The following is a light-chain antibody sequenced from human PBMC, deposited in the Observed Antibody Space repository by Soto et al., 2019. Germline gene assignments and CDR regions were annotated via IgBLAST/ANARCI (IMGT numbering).Light chain of an antibody. Sequence: ELLLTQSPSTLSLSPGEGVTLSCRASQSVTVNSLAWYQQKPGQAPRLLIYAASTRAAAVPDRFTGSGSGTDFALTISRLEPEDVGVYYCQQYGDSPLTSGPGTKVDIK. V-gene: IGKV3-20*01. CDR3: QQYGDSPLT. CDR2: AAS. CDR1: QSVTVNS. J-gene: IGKJ3*01.